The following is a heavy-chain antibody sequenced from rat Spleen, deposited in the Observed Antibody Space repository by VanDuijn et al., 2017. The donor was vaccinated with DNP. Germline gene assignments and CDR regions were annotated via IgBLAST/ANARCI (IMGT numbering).Heavy chain of an antibody. V-gene: IGHV5-25*01. J-gene: IGHJ2*01. CDR1: GFTFSHYY. CDR2: ISTGGGNT. Sequence: EVQLVESGGGLVQPGRSMKLSCAASGFTFSHYYMAWVRQAPTKGLEWVASISTGGGNTYYRDSVKGRFIISRDNAKSTLYLHMDSLRSEDTATYYCARPDYWGQGVMVTVSS. CDR3: ARPDY.